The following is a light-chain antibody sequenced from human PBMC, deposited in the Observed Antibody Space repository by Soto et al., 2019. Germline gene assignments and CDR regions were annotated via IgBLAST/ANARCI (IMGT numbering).Light chain of an antibody. Sequence: EFVLTPPPGTLSLSPGERATLSCRASQSVSSTFLASYQQKPGQAPRLLIYGASNRATGIPDRFSGSGSGADFTLTINRLEPEDFAVYYCQQFETFGGGTKVDIK. CDR3: QQFET. J-gene: IGKJ4*01. V-gene: IGKV3-20*01. CDR2: GAS. CDR1: QSVSSTF.